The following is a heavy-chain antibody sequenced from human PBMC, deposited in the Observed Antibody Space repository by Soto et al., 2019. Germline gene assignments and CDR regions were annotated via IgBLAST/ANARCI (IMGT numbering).Heavy chain of an antibody. CDR2: ISGSGGST. Sequence: GGSLRLSCAASGFTFSSYAMSWVRQAPGKGLEWVSAISGSGGSTYYADSVKGRFTISRDNSKNTLYLQMNSLRAEDTAVYYCAKALGYCSGGSCYFPWFDPWGQGTLVTVSS. D-gene: IGHD2-15*01. CDR1: GFTFSSYA. CDR3: AKALGYCSGGSCYFPWFDP. V-gene: IGHV3-23*01. J-gene: IGHJ5*02.